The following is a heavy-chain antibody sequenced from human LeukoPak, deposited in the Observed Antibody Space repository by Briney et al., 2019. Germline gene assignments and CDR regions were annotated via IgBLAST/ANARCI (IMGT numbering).Heavy chain of an antibody. D-gene: IGHD6-19*01. V-gene: IGHV3-23*01. CDR2: ISGSGGST. Sequence: GGSVRLSCAASGFTFSSYAMSWVRQAPGKGLEWVSAISGSGGSTYYADSVKGRFTISRDNSKNTLYLQMNSPRAEDTAEYYCATYDSGWYNYWGQGTLVTVSS. CDR3: ATYDSGWYNY. J-gene: IGHJ4*02. CDR1: GFTFSSYA.